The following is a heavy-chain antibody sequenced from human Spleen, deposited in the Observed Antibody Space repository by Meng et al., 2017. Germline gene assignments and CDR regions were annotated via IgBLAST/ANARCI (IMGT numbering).Heavy chain of an antibody. V-gene: IGHV1-18*01. CDR3: ARGTPGRSYSDY. CDR2: FVSNADT. CDR1: DYTSASYR. Sequence: QAQLRQSGAEVKKPGASGWVSCKASDYTSASYRISWFRQAPGQGLEWMGWFVSNADTYPAQKFQGRVTMTRDTHTSTDFMELRSLRFDDTAVYYCARGTPGRSYSDYWGQGTLVTVSS. D-gene: IGHD3-10*01. J-gene: IGHJ4*02.